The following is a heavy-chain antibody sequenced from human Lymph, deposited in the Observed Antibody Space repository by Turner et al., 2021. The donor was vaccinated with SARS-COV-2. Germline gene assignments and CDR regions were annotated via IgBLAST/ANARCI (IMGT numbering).Heavy chain of an antibody. CDR3: ARVWVRWWYFDL. D-gene: IGHD7-27*01. Sequence: QVQLQQWGAGLLKPSETLSLTCAVYAGSFSGYYWSWIRQPPGKGLEWIGEINHSGSTNYNPSLKSRVTISVDTSKKQFSLKLSSVTAADTAVYYCARVWVRWWYFDLWGRGTLVTVSS. V-gene: IGHV4-34*01. CDR1: AGSFSGYY. J-gene: IGHJ2*01. CDR2: INHSGST.